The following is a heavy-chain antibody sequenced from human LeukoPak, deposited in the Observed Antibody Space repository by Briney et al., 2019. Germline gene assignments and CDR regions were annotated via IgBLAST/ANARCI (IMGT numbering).Heavy chain of an antibody. CDR3: ARDRVGSSWYYFDY. CDR1: GFTFSDYY. Sequence: GGSLRLSCAASGFTFSDYYMSWIRQAPGEGLEWVSYISSSSYTNYADSVKGRFTISRDNAKNSLYLQMNSLRAEDTAVYYCARDRVGSSWYYFDYWGQGTLVTVSS. D-gene: IGHD6-13*01. V-gene: IGHV3-11*06. CDR2: ISSSSYT. J-gene: IGHJ4*02.